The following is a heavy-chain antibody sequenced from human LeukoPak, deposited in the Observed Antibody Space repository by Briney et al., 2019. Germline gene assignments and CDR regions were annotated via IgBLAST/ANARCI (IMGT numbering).Heavy chain of an antibody. CDR3: ARDYKECSSTSCYTRWGSYYYMDV. J-gene: IGHJ6*03. Sequence: GESLRLSCAAYGFTFSSYWMSWVRQAPGKVLEWVADIKQDGSEKYYVDSVKSRFTISRDNAKNSLYLQMNSLRAEDTAVYYCARDYKECSSTSCYTRWGSYYYMDVWGKGTTVTVSS. CDR2: IKQDGSEK. V-gene: IGHV3-7*01. D-gene: IGHD2-2*02. CDR1: GFTFSSYW.